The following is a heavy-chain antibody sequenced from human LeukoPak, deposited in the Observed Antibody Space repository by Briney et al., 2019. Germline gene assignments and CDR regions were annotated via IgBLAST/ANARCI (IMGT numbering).Heavy chain of an antibody. J-gene: IGHJ4*02. CDR2: INPNSGGT. V-gene: IGHV1-2*06. D-gene: IGHD1-20*01. CDR1: GYTFTSYD. CDR3: ARGNWNDAMDY. Sequence: ASVKVSCKASGYTFTSYDINWVRQAPGQGLEWMGRINPNSGGTNYAQKFQGRVTMTRDTSISTAYMELSRLRSDDTAVYYCARGNWNDAMDYWGQGTLVTVSS.